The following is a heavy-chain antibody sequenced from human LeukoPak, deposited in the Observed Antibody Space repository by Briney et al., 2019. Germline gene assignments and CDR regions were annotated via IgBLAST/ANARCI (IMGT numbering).Heavy chain of an antibody. CDR3: ARGLKPYCTNGICYTGDY. V-gene: IGHV4-34*01. D-gene: IGHD2-8*01. CDR2: INPRGSS. J-gene: IGHJ4*02. Sequence: SETLSLTCGVYGGSFNTFYWNWVRQPPGQGLEWIGGINPRGSSNYSPSLKSRVTISVDTSKNQFSLRLSSVTAADTAVYYCARGLKPYCTNGICYTGDYWGQGTLVTVSS. CDR1: GGSFNTFY.